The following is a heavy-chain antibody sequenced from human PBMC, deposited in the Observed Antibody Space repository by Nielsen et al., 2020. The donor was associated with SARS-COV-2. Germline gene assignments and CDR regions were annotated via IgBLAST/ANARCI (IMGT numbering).Heavy chain of an antibody. J-gene: IGHJ4*02. Sequence: ASVKVSCKASGYTFTSYYMHWVRQAPGQGLEWMGIINPSGGSTSYAQKFQGRVTITRDTSASTAYMELSSLRSEDTAVYYCAREYDLSSSWYEPLGYWGQGTLVTVSS. V-gene: IGHV1-46*01. CDR2: INPSGGST. CDR1: GYTFTSYY. D-gene: IGHD6-13*01. CDR3: AREYDLSSSWYEPLGY.